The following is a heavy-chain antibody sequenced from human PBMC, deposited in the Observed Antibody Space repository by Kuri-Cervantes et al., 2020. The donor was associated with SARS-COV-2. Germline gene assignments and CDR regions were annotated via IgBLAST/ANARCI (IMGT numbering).Heavy chain of an antibody. J-gene: IGHJ6*02. D-gene: IGHD4-11*01. V-gene: IGHV3-7*02. CDR2: IKQDGSEK. CDR3: ARHSPLQSYYYYYYGMDV. Sequence: GESLKISCAASGFTFSNAWMSWVRQAPGKGLEWVANIKQDGSEKYYVDPVKGRFTISRDNAKNSLYLQMNSLRAEDTAVYYCARHSPLQSYYYYYYGMDVWGQGTTVTVSS. CDR1: GFTFSNAW.